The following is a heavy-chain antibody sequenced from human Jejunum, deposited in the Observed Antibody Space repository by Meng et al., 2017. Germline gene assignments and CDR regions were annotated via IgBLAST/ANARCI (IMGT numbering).Heavy chain of an antibody. J-gene: IGHJ2*01. CDR2: IYYSGST. Sequence: QLHLQALGPGLVTPSQTLSLTCTVSGASMSSGNYYWTWIRQHPGKGLEWIGYIYYSGSTYYNPSLQSLVTISIDMSENQFSLKLTSVTAADTAVYYCARVNWTSSYWYFDLWGRGTLVTVSS. CDR3: ARVNWTSSYWYFDL. V-gene: IGHV4-31*01. CDR1: GASMSSGNYY. D-gene: IGHD1-1*01.